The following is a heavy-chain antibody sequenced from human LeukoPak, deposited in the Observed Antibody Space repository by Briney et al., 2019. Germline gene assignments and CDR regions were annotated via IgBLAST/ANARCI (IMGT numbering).Heavy chain of an antibody. CDR3: ARTLMEQVVRGGFDY. J-gene: IGHJ4*02. CDR2: ISYDGSNT. V-gene: IGHV3-30*03. Sequence: GGSLRLSCAASGFTFSRYGMHWVRQAPGKGLEWVAVISYDGSNTYYADSVKGRFTISRDNSKNTLYLQMNSLRAGDTAVYYCARTLMEQVVRGGFDYWDQGTQVTVSS. D-gene: IGHD3-10*01. CDR1: GFTFSRYG.